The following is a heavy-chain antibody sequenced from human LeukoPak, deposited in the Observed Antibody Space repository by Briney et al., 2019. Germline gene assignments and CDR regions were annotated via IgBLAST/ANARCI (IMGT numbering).Heavy chain of an antibody. CDR1: GFTFSTYA. CDR2: IVGSGGTT. J-gene: IGHJ4*02. D-gene: IGHD5-24*01. CDR3: AKDREATYLWGFLDY. V-gene: IGHV3-23*01. Sequence: GGSLRLSCAASGFTFSTYAMSWVRQAPGKGLEWVSAIVGSGGTTYYADFVKGRFTISRDNSKNTLHLQMSSIRAEDTAVYYCAKDREATYLWGFLDYWGQGTLVTVSS.